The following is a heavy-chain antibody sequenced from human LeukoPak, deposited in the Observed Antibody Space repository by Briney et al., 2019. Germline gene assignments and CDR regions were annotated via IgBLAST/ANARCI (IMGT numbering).Heavy chain of an antibody. D-gene: IGHD4-17*01. V-gene: IGHV3-53*01. CDR2: IYSGGST. CDR1: GFTVSSNY. J-gene: IGHJ4*02. CDR3: ALIQTTVTMVFDY. Sequence: AGSLRLSCAASGFTVSSNYMSWVRQAPGKGLEWVSVIYSGGSTYYADSVKGRFTISRDNSKNTLYLQMNSLRAEDTAVYYCALIQTTVTMVFDYWGQGTLVTVSS.